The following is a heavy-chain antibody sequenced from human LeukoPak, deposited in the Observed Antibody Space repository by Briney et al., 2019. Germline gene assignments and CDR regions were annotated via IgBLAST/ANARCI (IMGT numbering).Heavy chain of an antibody. CDR3: ARLSYYYDSSGYQIDD. D-gene: IGHD3-22*01. Sequence: GESLRISCKGSGYIFTSYWISWVRQMPGKGLEWMGRIDPSDSYTNYSPSFQGHVTISADKSISTAYLQWSSLKASDTAMYYCARLSYYYDSSGYQIDDWGQGTLVTVSS. CDR1: GYIFTSYW. V-gene: IGHV5-10-1*01. J-gene: IGHJ4*02. CDR2: IDPSDSYT.